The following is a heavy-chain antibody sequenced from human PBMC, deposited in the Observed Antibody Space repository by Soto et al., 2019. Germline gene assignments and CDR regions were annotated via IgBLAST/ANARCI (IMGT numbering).Heavy chain of an antibody. CDR1: DFSCPRYD. J-gene: IGHJ3*02. CDR3: ARTDTNDAFDI. Sequence: CKSFDFSCPRYDNNRVRQATGQGLEWMGWMNPNSGNTGYAQKFQGRVTMTRNTSISTAYMELSSLRSEDTAVYYCARTDTNDAFDIWGQGTMVTVSS. CDR2: MNPNSGNT. V-gene: IGHV1-8*01.